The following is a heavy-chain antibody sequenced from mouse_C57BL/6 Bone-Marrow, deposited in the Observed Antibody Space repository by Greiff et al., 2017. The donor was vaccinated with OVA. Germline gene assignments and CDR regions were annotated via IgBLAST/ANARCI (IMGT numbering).Heavy chain of an antibody. CDR2: INPGSGGT. V-gene: IGHV1-54*01. J-gene: IGHJ2*01. CDR1: GYAFTNYL. CDR3: ARSGGYDYFDY. D-gene: IGHD2-2*01. Sequence: VQLVESGAELVRPGTSVKVSCKASGYAFTNYLIEWVKQRPGQGLEWIGVINPGSGGTNYNEKFKGKATLTADKSSSTAYMQLSSLTSEDSAVYFCARSGGYDYFDYWGQGTTLTVSS.